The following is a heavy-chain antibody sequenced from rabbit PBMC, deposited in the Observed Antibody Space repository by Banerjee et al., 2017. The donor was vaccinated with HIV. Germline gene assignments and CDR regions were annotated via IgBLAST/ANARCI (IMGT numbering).Heavy chain of an antibody. V-gene: IGHV1S45*01. Sequence: QQQLEESGGGLVKPGGTLTLTCTASGFAFSTDYYICWVRQAPGKGLESIACIYGGVIDSAYYATWAKGRFTISKTSSTTVTLQVASLTAADTATYFCARVSETSGWGEDLWGQGTLVTVS. J-gene: IGHJ4*01. CDR1: GFAFSTDYY. CDR2: IYGGVIDSA. CDR3: ARVSETSGWGEDL. D-gene: IGHD4-1*01.